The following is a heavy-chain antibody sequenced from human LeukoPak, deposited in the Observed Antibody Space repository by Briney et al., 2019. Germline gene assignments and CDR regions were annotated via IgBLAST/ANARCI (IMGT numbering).Heavy chain of an antibody. CDR3: ARDVSYCTNSICSVYFDY. V-gene: IGHV3-33*01. J-gene: IGHJ4*02. CDR2: IWYDGSNK. CDR1: GFTFSSYG. D-gene: IGHD2-8*01. Sequence: GGSLRLSCAASGFTFSSYGMHWVRQAPGKGLEWVAVIWYDGSNKYYADSVKGRFTISRDNSKNTLYLQMNSLRAEDTAVYYCARDVSYCTNSICSVYFDYWGQGTLVTVSS.